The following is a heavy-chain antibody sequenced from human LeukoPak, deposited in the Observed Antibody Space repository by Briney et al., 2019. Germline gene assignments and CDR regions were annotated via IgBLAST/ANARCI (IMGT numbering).Heavy chain of an antibody. D-gene: IGHD6-19*01. Sequence: SETLSLTCTVSGGSISGYYWSWIRQPPGKGLEWVGYISHSGSTNYKPSLKSRVTISVDMSKNRFSLKLSSVTAADTAIYYCARDGRAGSLFAYWGQGTLVTVSS. CDR1: GGSISGYY. J-gene: IGHJ4*02. V-gene: IGHV4-59*01. CDR2: ISHSGST. CDR3: ARDGRAGSLFAY.